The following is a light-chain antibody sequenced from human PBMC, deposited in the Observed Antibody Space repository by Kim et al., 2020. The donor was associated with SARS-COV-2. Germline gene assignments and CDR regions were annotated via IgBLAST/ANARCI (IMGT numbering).Light chain of an antibody. Sequence: PGERGTPSHRAIQSHTSTYLAWHQQKPGQAPRLLIYEVFNRATGIPDRFSGSGAGTDFTLTISRLEPEDFAVYYCQQHHDAPLTFGGGTKVDIK. CDR1: QSHTSTY. V-gene: IGKV3D-20*02. CDR3: QQHHDAPLT. J-gene: IGKJ4*01. CDR2: EVF.